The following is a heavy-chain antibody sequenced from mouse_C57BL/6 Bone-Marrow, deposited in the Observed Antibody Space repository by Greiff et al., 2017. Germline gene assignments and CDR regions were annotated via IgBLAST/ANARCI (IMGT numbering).Heavy chain of an antibody. D-gene: IGHD1-1*01. CDR2: INPYNGGT. Sequence: VQLQQSGPVLVKPGASVKMSCKASGYTFTDYYMNWVKQSHGKSLEWIGVINPYNGGTSYNQKFKGKATLTVDKSSSTAYMELNSLTSEDSAIYYCARMCSITTVVAPYYFDYWGQGTTLTVSS. J-gene: IGHJ2*01. V-gene: IGHV1-19*01. CDR3: ARMCSITTVVAPYYFDY. CDR1: GYTFTDYY.